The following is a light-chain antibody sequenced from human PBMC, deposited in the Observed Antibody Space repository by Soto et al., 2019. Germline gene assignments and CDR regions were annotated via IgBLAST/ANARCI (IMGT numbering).Light chain of an antibody. J-gene: IGKJ1*01. CDR2: GAF. Sequence: EMVLTQSPGTLSLSPGERATFSCSASQSVSSNYLAWYQQKPGQAPRLLIYGAFKRATGIPDRFSGSGSGTDFTLTISRMEPEDFAVYCCQQYGSSPWTFGQGTKVDI. CDR3: QQYGSSPWT. V-gene: IGKV3-20*01. CDR1: QSVSSNY.